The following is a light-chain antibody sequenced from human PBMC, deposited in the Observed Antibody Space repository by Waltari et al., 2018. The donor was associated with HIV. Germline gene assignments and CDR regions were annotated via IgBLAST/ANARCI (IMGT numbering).Light chain of an antibody. CDR3: ISYVGNNIYV. CDR1: SSDVGAYNY. CDR2: EVT. V-gene: IGLV2-8*01. Sequence: QSALTQPPSASGSPGQAVSISCTGTSSDVGAYNYVSWYQHHPGNAPKLIIHEVTKGHSGGPDRFSGSKSGNTASLTVSGLQPEDEADYYCISYVGNNIYVFGTGTKVTVL. J-gene: IGLJ1*01.